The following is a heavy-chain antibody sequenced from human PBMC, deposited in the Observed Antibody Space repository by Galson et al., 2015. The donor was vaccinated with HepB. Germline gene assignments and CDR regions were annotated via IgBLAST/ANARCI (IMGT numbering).Heavy chain of an antibody. J-gene: IGHJ4*02. CDR2: LSDDGNTK. CDR1: GFTFSSCG. Sequence: LRLSCAVSGFTFSSCGMHWVRQAPGKGLEWVALLSDDGNTKYYADSVKGRFTISRDNSKNTLFLQMNSLRAEDTAVYYCAKDGQYCSTTTCPFDSWGLGTLVTVSS. CDR3: AKDGQYCSTTTCPFDS. D-gene: IGHD2-2*01. V-gene: IGHV3-30*18.